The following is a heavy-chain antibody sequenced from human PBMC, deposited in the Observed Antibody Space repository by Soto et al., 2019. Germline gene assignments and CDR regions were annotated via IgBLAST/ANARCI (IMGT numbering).Heavy chain of an antibody. CDR1: GGSISSGGYY. V-gene: IGHV4-31*03. Sequence: SETLSLTCTVSGGSISSGGYYWSWIRQHPGKGLEWIGYIYYSGSTYYNPSLKSRVTISVDTSKNQFSLKLSSVTAADTAVYYCARDLREWFGELFLTYAFDIWGQGTMVTVSS. CDR3: ARDLREWFGELFLTYAFDI. J-gene: IGHJ3*02. CDR2: IYYSGST. D-gene: IGHD3-10*01.